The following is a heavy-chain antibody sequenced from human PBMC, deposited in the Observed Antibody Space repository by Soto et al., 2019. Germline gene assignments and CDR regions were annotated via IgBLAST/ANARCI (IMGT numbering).Heavy chain of an antibody. CDR1: GDSVSSNSAA. V-gene: IGHV6-1*01. J-gene: IGHJ6*02. CDR3: ARESIAAAGPKVVYYYGMDV. D-gene: IGHD6-13*01. CDR2: TYYRSKWYN. Sequence: PSQTLSLTCAISGDSVSSNSAAWNWIRQSPSRGLEWLGRTYYRSKWYNDYAVSVKSRITINPDTSKNQFSLQLNSVTPEDTAVYYSARESIAAAGPKVVYYYGMDVWGQGTTVTV.